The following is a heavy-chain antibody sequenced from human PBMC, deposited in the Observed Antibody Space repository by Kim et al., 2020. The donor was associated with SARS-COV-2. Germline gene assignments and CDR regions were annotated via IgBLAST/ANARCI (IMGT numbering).Heavy chain of an antibody. CDR2: YN. D-gene: IGHD1-1*01. CDR3: ARNKNWSYDY. V-gene: IGHV6-1*01. J-gene: IGHJ4*02. Sequence: YNEYRESLKRRITVNPDTTKNQFSLHLNSMTPEDTAVYYCARNKNWSYDYWGLGTLVTVSS.